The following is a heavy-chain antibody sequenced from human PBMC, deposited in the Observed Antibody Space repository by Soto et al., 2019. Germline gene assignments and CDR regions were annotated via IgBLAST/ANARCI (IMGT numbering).Heavy chain of an antibody. CDR1: VFTLNSYA. V-gene: IGHV3-30*18. D-gene: IGHD3-16*01. J-gene: IGHJ6*02. Sequence: PVGSLRLSCSSSVFTLNSYAMHWVRHSPGKGLEWVAVIPYDGNNIYYADSVKGRFTISRDIPKSTLYLQMNSLRVEDTALYYCAKAWGSHYHNGMEVWGQGTTVIVS. CDR2: IPYDGNNI. CDR3: AKAWGSHYHNGMEV.